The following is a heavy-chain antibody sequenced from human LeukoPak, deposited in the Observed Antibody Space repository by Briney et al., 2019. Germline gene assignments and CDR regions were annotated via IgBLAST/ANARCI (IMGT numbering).Heavy chain of an antibody. CDR2: ISSTRPTI. Sequence: GGSLRLSCAASGFTFSSYSMNWVRQAPGKGLEWISYISSTRPTIYYADSVKGRFTISRDDAKSSLYLQMNSLRVEDTAVYYCAKEVTYGGAAFDVWGQGTTVTVSS. D-gene: IGHD3-10*01. CDR3: AKEVTYGGAAFDV. V-gene: IGHV3-48*01. J-gene: IGHJ3*01. CDR1: GFTFSSYS.